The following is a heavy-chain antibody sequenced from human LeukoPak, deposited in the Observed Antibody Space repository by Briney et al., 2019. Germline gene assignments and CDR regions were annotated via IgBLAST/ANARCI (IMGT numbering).Heavy chain of an antibody. Sequence: GGSLRLSCAASGFTFSDHYMDWVRQPPGKGLEWVGRTRNRDNSYTAEYAASVKGRFTISRDDSKNSLYLQMNSLKTEDTAVYYCARVKVEWELLQIAFDIWGQGTMVTVSS. J-gene: IGHJ3*02. V-gene: IGHV3-72*01. CDR1: GFTFSDHY. CDR2: TRNRDNSYTA. D-gene: IGHD1-26*01. CDR3: ARVKVEWELLQIAFDI.